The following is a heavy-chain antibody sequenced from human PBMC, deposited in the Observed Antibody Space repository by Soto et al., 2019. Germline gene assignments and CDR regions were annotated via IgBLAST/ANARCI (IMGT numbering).Heavy chain of an antibody. V-gene: IGHV3-11*01. J-gene: IGHJ6*02. CDR1: GFTFSDYY. D-gene: IGHD6-19*01. Sequence: PGGSLRLSCAASGFTFSDYYMSWIRQAPGKGLEWISYISSSGSTIYYADSVQGQFTISRDNAKNSLYLQMNSLRAEDTAVYYCARDRLPYTSGWPGPYYYYGMDVWGQGTTVTVSS. CDR3: ARDRLPYTSGWPGPYYYYGMDV. CDR2: ISSSGSTI.